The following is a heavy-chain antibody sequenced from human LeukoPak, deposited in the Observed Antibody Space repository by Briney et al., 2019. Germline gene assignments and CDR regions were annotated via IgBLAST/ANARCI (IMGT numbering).Heavy chain of an antibody. D-gene: IGHD5-24*01. J-gene: IGHJ5*02. CDR3: ARAAQFHFDP. V-gene: IGHV4-61*01. Sequence: SETLSLTCTVSGGSISSGSYYWSWIRQPPGKGLEWIGYIYYSGSTNYNPSLKSRVTISVDTSKNQFSLKLSSVTAADTAVYYCARAAQFHFDPWGQGTLVTVSS. CDR1: GGSISSGSYY. CDR2: IYYSGST.